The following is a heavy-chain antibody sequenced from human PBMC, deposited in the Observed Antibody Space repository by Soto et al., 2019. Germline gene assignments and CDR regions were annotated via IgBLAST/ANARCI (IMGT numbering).Heavy chain of an antibody. D-gene: IGHD3-9*01. Sequence: EVQLLESGGGLVQPGGSLRLSCAASGFSFRNYAMSWVRQAPGKGLEWISTLTGSSSNTYYADSVKGRFAISRDNSRNTLYLEMHSLTDEDTAVYYCANGRATYALLTHDHWGQGTLVTVSS. CDR1: GFSFRNYA. CDR2: LTGSSSNT. CDR3: ANGRATYALLTHDH. V-gene: IGHV3-23*01. J-gene: IGHJ4*02.